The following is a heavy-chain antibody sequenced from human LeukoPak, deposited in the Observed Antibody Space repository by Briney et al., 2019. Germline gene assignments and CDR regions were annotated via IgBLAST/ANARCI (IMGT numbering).Heavy chain of an antibody. V-gene: IGHV3-23*01. D-gene: IGHD5-18*01. Sequence: PGGSLRLSCAAPGFTFSNYAMSWVRQAPGKGLQWVSGISDSGGSRYYADSVKGRFTISRDNSKNTLYLQMNSLRAEDTAVYYCAKVRSSGYSYGLLDYWGQGTLVTVSS. CDR1: GFTFSNYA. CDR2: ISDSGGSR. CDR3: AKVRSSGYSYGLLDY. J-gene: IGHJ4*02.